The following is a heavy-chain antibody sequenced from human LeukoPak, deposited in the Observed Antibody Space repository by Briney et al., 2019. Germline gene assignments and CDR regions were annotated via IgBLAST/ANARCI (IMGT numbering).Heavy chain of an antibody. D-gene: IGHD6-19*01. CDR3: ARRVPRAVAGYYYYYYMDV. J-gene: IGHJ6*03. Sequence: SETLSLTCTVSGGSISSGSYYWSWIRQPPGKGLEWIGYIYYSGSTNYNPSLKSRVTISVDTSKNQFSLKLSSVTAADTAVYYCARRVPRAVAGYYYYYYMDVWGKGTTVTVSS. V-gene: IGHV4-61*01. CDR1: GGSISSGSYY. CDR2: IYYSGST.